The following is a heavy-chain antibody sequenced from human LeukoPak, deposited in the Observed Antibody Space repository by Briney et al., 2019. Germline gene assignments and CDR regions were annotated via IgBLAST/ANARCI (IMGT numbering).Heavy chain of an antibody. J-gene: IGHJ6*02. V-gene: IGHV4-59*01. CDR2: INYGGST. Sequence: SETLSLTCTVSGGSISSYYWSWIRQPPGKGLEWIGYINYGGSTNYNPSLKSRVTISVDTSKNQFSLKLSSVTAADTAVYYCARTRYYYYGMDVWGQGTTVTVSS. CDR1: GGSISSYY. CDR3: ARTRYYYYGMDV.